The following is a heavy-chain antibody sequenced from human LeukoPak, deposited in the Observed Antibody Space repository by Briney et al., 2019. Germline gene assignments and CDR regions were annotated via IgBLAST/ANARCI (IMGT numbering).Heavy chain of an antibody. V-gene: IGHV1-58*01. J-gene: IGHJ4*02. D-gene: IGHD6-19*01. CDR3: ARDGVVDSSGWYVDY. CDR1: GFTFISSA. CDR2: IVVGSGNT. Sequence: ASVKVSCKASGFTFISSAVQWVRQARGQRLEWIGWIVVGSGNTNYAQKFQERVTITRDMSTSTAYMELSSLRSEDTAVYYCARDGVVDSSGWYVDYWGQGTLVTVSS.